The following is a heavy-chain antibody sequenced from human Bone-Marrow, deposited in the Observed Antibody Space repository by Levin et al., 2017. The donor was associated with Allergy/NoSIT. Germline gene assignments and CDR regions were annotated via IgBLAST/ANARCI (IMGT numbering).Heavy chain of an antibody. Sequence: SLKISCAASGFSLDGYAMHWVRQAPGKGLEWVSGISSNSGTIGYADSVKGRFTISRANAKNSLYLQMNSLRGEDSALYYCAKASNLRGSIAAADYWGQGTLVTVSS. J-gene: IGHJ4*02. V-gene: IGHV3-9*01. CDR1: GFSLDGYA. D-gene: IGHD6-13*01. CDR3: AKASNLRGSIAAADY. CDR2: ISSNSGTI.